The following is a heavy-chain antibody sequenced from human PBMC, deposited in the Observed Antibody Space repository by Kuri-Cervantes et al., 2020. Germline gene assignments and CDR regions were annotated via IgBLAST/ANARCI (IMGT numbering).Heavy chain of an antibody. J-gene: IGHJ6*02. V-gene: IGHV3-33*01. D-gene: IGHD1-26*01. CDR2: IWYDGSNK. Sequence: GGSLRLSCAASGFTFSSYGMHWVRQAPGKGLEWVAVIWYDGSNKYYADSVKGRFTISRDNSKNTLYLQMNSLRAEDTAVYYCAREGYSGSPPLYYYYGMDVWGQGTTVTVSS. CDR3: AREGYSGSPPLYYYYGMDV. CDR1: GFTFSSYG.